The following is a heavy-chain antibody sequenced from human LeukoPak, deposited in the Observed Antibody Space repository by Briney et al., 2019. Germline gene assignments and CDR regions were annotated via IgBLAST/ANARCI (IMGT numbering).Heavy chain of an antibody. D-gene: IGHD6-19*01. J-gene: IGHJ4*02. V-gene: IGHV3-15*01. Sequence: GGSLRLSCAASGFTFSSYWMSWVRQAPGKGLEWVGRIKSKTDGGTTDYAAPVKGRFTISRDDSKNTLYLQMNSLKTEDTAVYYCTTEAGYSSAEDFDYWGQGTLVTVSS. CDR1: GFTFSSYW. CDR3: TTEAGYSSAEDFDY. CDR2: IKSKTDGGTT.